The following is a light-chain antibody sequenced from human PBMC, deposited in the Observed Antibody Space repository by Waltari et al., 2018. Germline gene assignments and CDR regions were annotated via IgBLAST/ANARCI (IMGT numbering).Light chain of an antibody. Sequence: QSALTQPASVSGSPGQSITFSCTGTASDAGPYKLVSWYQHHPGSAPKLIICGGDKRPSEVSSRFSASKSGYTASRTISGLESEDEADYYCCSYVGGAKVTFGGGTKVTVL. J-gene: IGLJ2*01. CDR1: ASDAGPYKL. V-gene: IGLV2-23*01. CDR2: GGD. CDR3: CSYVGGAKVT.